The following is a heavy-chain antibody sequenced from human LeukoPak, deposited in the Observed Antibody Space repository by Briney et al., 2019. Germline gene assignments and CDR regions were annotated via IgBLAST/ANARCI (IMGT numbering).Heavy chain of an antibody. CDR3: AREADGGDALDI. CDR2: INPNSGGT. J-gene: IGHJ3*02. CDR1: GYTFTGYY. D-gene: IGHD3-16*01. Sequence: ASVKVSCKASGYTFTGYYMHWLRQAPGQGLEWMGWINPNSGGTNYAQKFQGRVTMTRDTSISTAYMELSRLRSDDTAVYYCAREADGGDALDIWGQGTMVTVSS. V-gene: IGHV1-2*02.